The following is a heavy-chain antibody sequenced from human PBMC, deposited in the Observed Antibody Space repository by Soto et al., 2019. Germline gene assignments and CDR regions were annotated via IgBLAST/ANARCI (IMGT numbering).Heavy chain of an antibody. V-gene: IGHV3-11*01. Sequence: GGSLRLSCAASGFTLSDYYMSWIRQAPGKALEWVSYISSSGTAIYYAGSVKGRFTISKDNAKNSLYLQMNSLRAEDTAVYYCARATPAGARVHGLDVWGQGTTVTVSS. CDR1: GFTLSDYY. D-gene: IGHD3-10*01. CDR2: ISSSGTAI. J-gene: IGHJ6*02. CDR3: ARATPAGARVHGLDV.